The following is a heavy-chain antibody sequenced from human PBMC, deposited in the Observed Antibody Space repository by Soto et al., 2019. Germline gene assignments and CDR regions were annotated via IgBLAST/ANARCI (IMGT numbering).Heavy chain of an antibody. Sequence: ASVKVSCKASGYTFTSYAMHWVRQAPGQRLEWMGWINAGNGNTKYSQKFQGRVTITRDTSASTAYMELSSLRSEDTAVYYCARSSGYCCGGIWYSPWFAPWRQTTL. V-gene: IGHV1-3*01. CDR3: ARSSGYCCGGIWYSPWFAP. CDR1: GYTFTSYA. J-gene: IGHJ5*02. D-gene: IGHD2-15*01. CDR2: INAGNGNT.